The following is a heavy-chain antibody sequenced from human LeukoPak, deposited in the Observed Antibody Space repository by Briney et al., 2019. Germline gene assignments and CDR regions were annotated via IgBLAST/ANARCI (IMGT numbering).Heavy chain of an antibody. CDR2: INSDGSST. CDR3: ARAKGRLLSAFDI. Sequence: GGSLRLSCAASGFTFSSYWMHWVRQAPGKGLVWVSRINSDGSSTSYADSVKGRFTISRDNSKNTLYLQMGSLRAEDMAVYYCARAKGRLLSAFDIWGHGTMVTVSS. CDR1: GFTFSSYW. D-gene: IGHD2-21*02. J-gene: IGHJ3*02. V-gene: IGHV3-74*01.